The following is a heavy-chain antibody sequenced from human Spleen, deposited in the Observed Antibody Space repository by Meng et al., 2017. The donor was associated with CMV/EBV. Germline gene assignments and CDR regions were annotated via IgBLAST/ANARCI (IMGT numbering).Heavy chain of an antibody. CDR2: ISPRSSYI. D-gene: IGHD1-1*01. J-gene: IGHJ4*01. V-gene: IGHV3-21*01. CDR3: AKDQYWNLYYFDY. Sequence: GGSLRLSCAASGFTFSIYTINWVRQAPGKGLEWVSSISPRSSYIYYRDSVKGRFIISRDNSKNSLYLQMNSLRAEDTAVYYCAKDQYWNLYYFDYWGHGTLVTVSS. CDR1: GFTFSIYT.